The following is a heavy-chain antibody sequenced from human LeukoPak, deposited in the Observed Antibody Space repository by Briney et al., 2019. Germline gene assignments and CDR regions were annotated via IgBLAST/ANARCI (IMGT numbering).Heavy chain of an antibody. Sequence: GESLKISCKGSGYSFTSYWVAWVRQMPGKGLEWMGIIYAGDSDTRYSPSFQDQVTISANKSSNTAYLQWSSLKASDTAMYYCALRNSGVYYAALDIWGPGTMVTVSS. D-gene: IGHD1-26*01. J-gene: IGHJ3*02. V-gene: IGHV5-51*01. CDR3: ALRNSGVYYAALDI. CDR2: IYAGDSDT. CDR1: GYSFTSYW.